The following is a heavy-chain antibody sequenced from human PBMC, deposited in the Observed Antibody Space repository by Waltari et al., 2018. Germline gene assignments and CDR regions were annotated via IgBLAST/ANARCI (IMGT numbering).Heavy chain of an antibody. CDR1: GGSISSSSYY. J-gene: IGHJ2*01. D-gene: IGHD3-10*01. Sequence: QLQLQESGPGLVKPSETLSPTCTVSGGSISSSSYYWGWIRQPPGKGLEWIGSIYYSGSTYYNPSLKSRVTISVDTSKNQFSLKLSSVTAADTAVYYCARGVSGGWYFDLWGRGTLVTVSS. CDR3: ARGVSGGWYFDL. CDR2: IYYSGST. V-gene: IGHV4-39*07.